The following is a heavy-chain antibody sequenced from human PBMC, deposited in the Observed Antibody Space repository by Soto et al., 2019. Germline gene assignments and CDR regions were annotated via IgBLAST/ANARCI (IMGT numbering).Heavy chain of an antibody. CDR2: VFHSGRA. V-gene: IGHV4-38-2*01. Sequence: PSETLSLTCAVSGYFIASGFHWGWIRQPPGKGLEWVGNVFHSGRASYNPSLKSRVTMWVDTSKNQFSMNLKSVTAADTAIYYCAKKVNSGPGSQYFDYWGQGTLVTVSS. CDR3: AKKVNSGPGSQYFDY. CDR1: GYFIASGFH. D-gene: IGHD3-10*01. J-gene: IGHJ4*02.